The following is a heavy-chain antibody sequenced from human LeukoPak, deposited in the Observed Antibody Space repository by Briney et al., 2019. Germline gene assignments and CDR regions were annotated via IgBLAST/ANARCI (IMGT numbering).Heavy chain of an antibody. CDR2: IKQDGSEK. V-gene: IGHV3-7*01. CDR1: GFTFSGYW. J-gene: IGHJ4*02. CDR3: ARDLYCSTTSCYVRNYFDY. Sequence: GGSLRLSCAASGFTFSGYWMSWVRQAPGRGLKWVANIKQDGSEKYYVDSVKGRFTISRDNAKNSLYLQMDSLRAEDTAVYYCARDLYCSTTSCYVRNYFDYWGQGTLVTVSS. D-gene: IGHD2-2*01.